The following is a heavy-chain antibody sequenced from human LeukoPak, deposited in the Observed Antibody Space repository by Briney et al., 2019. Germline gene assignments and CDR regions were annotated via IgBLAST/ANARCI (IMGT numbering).Heavy chain of an antibody. Sequence: SETLSLTCTVSGGSISSSSYYWGWIRQPPGKGLEWIGSIYYSGSTYYSPSLKSRVTISVDTSKNQFSLKLSSVTAADTAVYYCARPHYDSSGYYSGDAFDIWGQGTMVTVSS. D-gene: IGHD3-22*01. CDR2: IYYSGST. V-gene: IGHV4-39*07. CDR3: ARPHYDSSGYYSGDAFDI. J-gene: IGHJ3*02. CDR1: GGSISSSSYY.